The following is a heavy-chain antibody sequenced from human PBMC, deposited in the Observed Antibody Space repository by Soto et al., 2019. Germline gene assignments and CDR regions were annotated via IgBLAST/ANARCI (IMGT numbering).Heavy chain of an antibody. D-gene: IGHD6-6*01. CDR2: ISSSSSTI. Sequence: EVQLVESGGGLVQPGGSLRLSCAASGFTFSSYSMNWVRQAPGKGLEWVSYISSSSSTIYYADSVKGRFTISRDNAKNSLYLQMNSLRDADTAVYYCARLRSSLSYYFDYWGQGTLVTVSS. V-gene: IGHV3-48*02. CDR3: ARLRSSLSYYFDY. CDR1: GFTFSSYS. J-gene: IGHJ4*02.